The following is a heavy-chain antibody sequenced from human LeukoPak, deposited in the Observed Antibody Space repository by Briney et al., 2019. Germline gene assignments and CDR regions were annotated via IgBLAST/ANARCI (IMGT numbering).Heavy chain of an antibody. D-gene: IGHD3-22*01. CDR2: ISSSGSTI. CDR1: GFTFSDYY. CDR3: ARYYYDSSGYYYGNEDYYYGMDV. V-gene: IGHV3-11*01. J-gene: IGHJ6*02. Sequence: GGSLRLSCAASGFTFSDYYMSWIRQAPGKGLEWVSYISSSGSTIYYADSVKGRFTISRDNAKNSLYLQMNSLRAEDTAVYYCARYYYDSSGYYYGNEDYYYGMDVWGQGTTVTVSS.